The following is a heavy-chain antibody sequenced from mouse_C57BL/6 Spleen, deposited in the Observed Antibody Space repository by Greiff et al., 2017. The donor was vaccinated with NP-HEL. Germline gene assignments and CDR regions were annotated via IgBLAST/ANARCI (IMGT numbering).Heavy chain of an antibody. V-gene: IGHV5-4*01. CDR2: ISDGGSYT. CDR1: GFTFSSYA. CDR3: ARDNWVDY. Sequence: EVKLMESGGGLVKPGGSLTLSCAASGFTFSSYAMSWVRQTPEKRLEWVATISDGGSYTYYPDNVKGRFTISRDQAKNNLYLQMSHLKSEDTAMYDCARDNWVDYWGQGTTLTVSS. D-gene: IGHD4-1*02. J-gene: IGHJ2*01.